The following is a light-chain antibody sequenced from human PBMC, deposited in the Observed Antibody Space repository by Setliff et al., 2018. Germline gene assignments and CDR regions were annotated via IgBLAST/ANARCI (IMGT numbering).Light chain of an antibody. J-gene: IGLJ1*01. V-gene: IGLV2-14*03. CDR3: SSYTTSGTDV. Sequence: LAQPASVSGSPGQWITISCSGTSSDVGGYNYVSWYQQHPGKAPKLMIYDVTNRPSGISNRFSGSKSGNTASLTISGLQAEDDADYYCSSYTTSGTDVFGTGTKVTV. CDR1: SSDVGGYNY. CDR2: DVT.